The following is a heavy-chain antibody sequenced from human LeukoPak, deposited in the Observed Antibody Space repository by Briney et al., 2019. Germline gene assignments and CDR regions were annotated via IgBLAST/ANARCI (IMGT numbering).Heavy chain of an antibody. J-gene: IGHJ6*03. D-gene: IGHD3-3*01. CDR2: IKQDGSEK. CDR1: GFTFSTYW. CDR3: ATYGVFGVVAYYYYMGV. V-gene: IGHV3-7*01. Sequence: PGGPLRLSCAASGFTFSTYWMSWVRQAPGKGPEWVANIKQDGSEKYYADFVKGRFTISRDNAKNSLYLQMNSLRAEDTAVYYCATYGVFGVVAYYYYMGVWGKGTTVTVSS.